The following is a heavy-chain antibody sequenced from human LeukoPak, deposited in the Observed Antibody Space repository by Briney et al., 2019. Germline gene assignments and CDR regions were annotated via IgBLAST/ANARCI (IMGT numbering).Heavy chain of an antibody. CDR1: GGSFNGYY. D-gene: IGHD3-22*01. Sequence: SETLSLTCAVYGGSFNGYYWSWIRQPPGKGLEWIGEINHSGSTDYNPSLKSRVTISVDTSMKQFSLKLSSVTAADTAVYYCARRKNGYDSRSYRRGWFDPWGQGSLVTVSS. CDR3: ARRKNGYDSRSYRRGWFDP. J-gene: IGHJ5*02. V-gene: IGHV4-34*01. CDR2: INHSGST.